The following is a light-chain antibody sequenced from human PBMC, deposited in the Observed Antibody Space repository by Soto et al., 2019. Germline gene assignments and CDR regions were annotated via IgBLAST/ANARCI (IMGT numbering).Light chain of an antibody. CDR1: RSIDTY. CDR3: QQSFGSPWT. Sequence: DIQMTQSPSSLSASVGDRVTITCRAGRSIDTYLNWYQQKPGKAPKLLIYKASNLQGGVPSRFTGSGSATDFSLTISSLQPEDFATNFCQQSFGSPWTFGQGTTVEIK. CDR2: KAS. V-gene: IGKV1-39*01. J-gene: IGKJ1*01.